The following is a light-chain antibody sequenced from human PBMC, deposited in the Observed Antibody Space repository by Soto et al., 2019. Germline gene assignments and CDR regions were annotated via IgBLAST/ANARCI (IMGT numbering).Light chain of an antibody. CDR2: EVS. V-gene: IGLV2-8*01. CDR1: SSDVGGYNY. J-gene: IGLJ2*01. CDR3: SPFAGNNNLV. Sequence: QSALTQPPSASGSPGQSVTISCTGTSSDVGGYNYVSWYQQHPGKAPKLMISEVSKRPSGVPDRFSGSKSGNTASLTVSGLQAEDEADYYCSPFAGNNNLVFGGGTKLTVL.